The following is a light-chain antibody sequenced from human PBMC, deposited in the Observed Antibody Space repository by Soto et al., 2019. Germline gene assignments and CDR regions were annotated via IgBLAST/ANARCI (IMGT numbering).Light chain of an antibody. CDR2: HAS. J-gene: IGKJ4*01. V-gene: IGKV3-15*01. Sequence: EIVMTQSPATLSVSPGERATLSCRASQSVNNNLAWYQQKPGQVPRLLIYHASTGATGIPARFSGSGSGTELTLTISSVPSEDFAVYYCQQYNDWPLTFGGGTKVEIK. CDR3: QQYNDWPLT. CDR1: QSVNNN.